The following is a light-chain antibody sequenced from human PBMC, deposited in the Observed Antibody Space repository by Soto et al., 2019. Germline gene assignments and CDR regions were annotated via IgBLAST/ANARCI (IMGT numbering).Light chain of an antibody. CDR3: SSYTSSNTHV. J-gene: IGLJ1*01. V-gene: IGLV2-14*03. CDR2: DVS. Sequence: QSALTQPASVSGSPGQSITISCTGTSSDVGAYTFVSWYQQHPDKVPKLMIFDVSRRPSGVSDRFSGSKSGNTASLTISGLQPEDEADYYCSSYTSSNTHVFGSGTQLTVL. CDR1: SSDVGAYTF.